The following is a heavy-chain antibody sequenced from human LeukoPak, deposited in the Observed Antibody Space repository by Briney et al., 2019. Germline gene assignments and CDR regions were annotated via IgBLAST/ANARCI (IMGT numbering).Heavy chain of an antibody. V-gene: IGHV3-48*03. J-gene: IGHJ3*02. CDR1: GFTFSSYE. Sequence: PGGSLRLSCAASGFTFSSYEMNWVRQAPGKGLEWVSYISSSGSTIYYADSVKGRFTISRDNAKNSLYLQMNSLRAEDTAVYYCARDQYYYDSSGYSDVFDIWGQGTMVTVSS. CDR3: ARDQYYYDSSGYSDVFDI. CDR2: ISSSGSTI. D-gene: IGHD3-22*01.